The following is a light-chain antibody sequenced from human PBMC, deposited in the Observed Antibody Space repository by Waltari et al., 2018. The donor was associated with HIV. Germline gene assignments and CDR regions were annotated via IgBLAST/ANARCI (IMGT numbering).Light chain of an antibody. CDR2: DVS. CDR3: CSYAGSYTLGV. Sequence: QSALTQPRSVSGSPGQSVPISCTGPNRHVGNSNYFSWYQQPPGKAPKFMIYDVSKRPSGVPDRFSGSKSGNTASLTISGLQAEDEADYYCCSYAGSYTLGVFGGGTKVTVL. CDR1: NRHVGNSNY. V-gene: IGLV2-11*01. J-gene: IGLJ2*01.